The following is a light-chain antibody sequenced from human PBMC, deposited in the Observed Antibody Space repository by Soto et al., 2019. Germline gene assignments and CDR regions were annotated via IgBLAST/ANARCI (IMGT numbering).Light chain of an antibody. Sequence: EIVMTQSPATLSVSPGERATLSCRASQSVSNNLAWFQQKPGQAPRLLIYGASTRATGIPARTTGSGSGTEFTLTISSLQSEDFAVYYCQQYDEWPPSYTFGQGTKLEI. CDR1: QSVSNN. J-gene: IGKJ2*01. V-gene: IGKV3-15*01. CDR3: QQYDEWPPSYT. CDR2: GAS.